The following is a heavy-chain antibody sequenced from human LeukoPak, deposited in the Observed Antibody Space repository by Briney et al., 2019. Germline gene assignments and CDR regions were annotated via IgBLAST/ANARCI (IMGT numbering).Heavy chain of an antibody. J-gene: IGHJ5*02. V-gene: IGHV5-51*01. CDR1: EYSFTNYW. CDR2: IYPGDSNT. CDR3: ARHQGYFDP. Sequence: GESLKISFKGSEYSFTNYWIGWVRPMPGKGLEWLGMIYPGDSNTRYSPSFQGHVTISADKSISTAYLQWSSLKASDTAMYYCARHQGYFDPWGQGTLVTVSS. D-gene: IGHD3-22*01.